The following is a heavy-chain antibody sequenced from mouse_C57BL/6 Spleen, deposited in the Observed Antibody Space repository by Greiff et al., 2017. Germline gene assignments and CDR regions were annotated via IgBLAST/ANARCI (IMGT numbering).Heavy chain of an antibody. D-gene: IGHD2-12*01. Sequence: EVKLLESGPGMVKPSQSLSLTCTVTGFSITSGYDWHWIRHFPGNKREWVVYISYSGSTNYTPSLKSRISITNDTSKNHLCLMLNYVTTEDTATYYCARSLRSPTDWYFDVWGTGTTLTVSS. CDR1: GFSITSGYD. CDR3: ARSLRSPTDWYFDV. J-gene: IGHJ1*03. V-gene: IGHV3-1*01. CDR2: ISYSGST.